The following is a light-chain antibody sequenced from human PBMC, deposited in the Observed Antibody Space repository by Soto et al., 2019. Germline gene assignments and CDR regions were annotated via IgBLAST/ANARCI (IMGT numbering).Light chain of an antibody. CDR2: GAS. Sequence: AILMTQSPSSLSASVGDRVTITCRASQDISDDVGWYQQTPGQAPKLLISGASRLQSGVPSRFSGSGSGAAFTLTITSLRPEDSATYYCLQTHNYPRTFGQGTKVEI. J-gene: IGKJ1*01. V-gene: IGKV1-6*01. CDR3: LQTHNYPRT. CDR1: QDISDD.